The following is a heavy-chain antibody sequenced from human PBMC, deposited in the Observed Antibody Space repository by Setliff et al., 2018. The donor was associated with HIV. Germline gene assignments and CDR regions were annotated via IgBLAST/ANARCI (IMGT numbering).Heavy chain of an antibody. Sequence: SETLSLTCTVSGDSVSSASYYWSWIRQPPGKGLEWIGYIYFSGTTKYNPSLKSRVTISVDTSKNQFSLKLSSVTAADTAVYYCASEAWTSYRSSSGYYYYYMDVWGKGTTVTVSS. CDR1: GDSVSSASYY. J-gene: IGHJ6*03. CDR3: ASEAWTSYRSSSGYYYYYMDV. V-gene: IGHV4-61*01. D-gene: IGHD6-6*01. CDR2: IYFSGTT.